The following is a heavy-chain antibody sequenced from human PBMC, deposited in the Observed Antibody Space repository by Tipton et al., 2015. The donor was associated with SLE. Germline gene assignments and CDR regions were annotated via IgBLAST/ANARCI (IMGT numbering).Heavy chain of an antibody. CDR3: ATTGEQMSTIYDSFDI. V-gene: IGHV4-39*07. D-gene: IGHD5-24*01. CDR2: IYYSGST. Sequence: TLSLTCTVSGGSISSSSYYWGWIRQPPGKGLEWIGSIYYSGSTYYNPSLKSRVTISVDTSKNQFSLKLSSVTAVDTAVYYCATTGEQMSTIYDSFDIWGRGTKVTVSS. CDR1: GGSISSSSYY. J-gene: IGHJ3*02.